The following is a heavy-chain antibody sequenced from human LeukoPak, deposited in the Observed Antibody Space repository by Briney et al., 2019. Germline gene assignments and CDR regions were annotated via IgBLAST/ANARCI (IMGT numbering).Heavy chain of an antibody. D-gene: IGHD5-24*01. V-gene: IGHV4-34*01. CDR3: ARGATISETGYFDF. Sequence: SETLSLTCAVYGGSFSRYYWSWIRQSAGKGLEWIAEIDHRGDTNYNPSVKSRVSISVDTSKNQFSLKVRSLSAAHTAVYYCARGATISETGYFDFWGQGTLVTVSS. CDR1: GGSFSRYY. CDR2: IDHRGDT. J-gene: IGHJ4*03.